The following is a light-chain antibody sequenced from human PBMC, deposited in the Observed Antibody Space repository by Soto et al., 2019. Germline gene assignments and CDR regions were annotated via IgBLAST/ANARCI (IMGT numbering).Light chain of an antibody. CDR1: HDISNS. V-gene: IGKV1-27*01. J-gene: IGKJ3*01. Sequence: DIQMTQSPSSLSASVGDRVTITCRASHDISNSLAWYQQKPGQVPKLVIFAASTLQSGVPSRFSGSGSGTDFTLTIYSLQPEDVATYYCQKYNGAPPLFTFGPGTKVDIK. CDR3: QKYNGAPPLFT. CDR2: AAS.